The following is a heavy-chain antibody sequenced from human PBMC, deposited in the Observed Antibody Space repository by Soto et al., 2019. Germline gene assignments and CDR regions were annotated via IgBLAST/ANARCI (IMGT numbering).Heavy chain of an antibody. CDR1: GDSISNYAYS. CDR3: ARHRSREDGYQNGFAC. D-gene: IGHD5-12*01. CDR2: IYYSGKT. V-gene: IGHV4-39*01. J-gene: IGHJ4*02. Sequence: PSETLSLACTVSGDSISNYAYSWGWIRQPPGKGLEYIGTIYYSGKTYYNWPLESRVTMSLDTSKNQFSLRLTSVTAADTAVYYFARHRSREDGYQNGFACCGQGTLVTVSS.